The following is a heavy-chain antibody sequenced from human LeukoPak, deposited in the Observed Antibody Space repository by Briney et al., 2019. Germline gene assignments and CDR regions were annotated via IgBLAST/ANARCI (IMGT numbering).Heavy chain of an antibody. D-gene: IGHD3-9*01. CDR1: GFTFSSYS. Sequence: GGSLRLSCAASGFTFSSYSMNWVRQAPGKGLVWVSRINSDGSSTSYADSVKGRFTISRDNAKNTLYLQMNSLRAEDTAVYYCARGLRYFDWLSPDYWGQGTLVTVSS. CDR3: ARGLRYFDWLSPDY. V-gene: IGHV3-74*01. J-gene: IGHJ4*02. CDR2: INSDGSST.